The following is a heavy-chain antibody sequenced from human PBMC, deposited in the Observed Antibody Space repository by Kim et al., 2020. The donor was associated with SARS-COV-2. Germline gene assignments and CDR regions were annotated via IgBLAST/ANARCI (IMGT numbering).Heavy chain of an antibody. Sequence: YVDSVKGRFTISRDNAKNSLYLQMNSLRAEDTAVYYCARDGDYYGSGSYRWGQGTLVTVSS. CDR3: ARDGDYYGSGSYR. J-gene: IGHJ1*01. D-gene: IGHD3-10*01. V-gene: IGHV3-7*01.